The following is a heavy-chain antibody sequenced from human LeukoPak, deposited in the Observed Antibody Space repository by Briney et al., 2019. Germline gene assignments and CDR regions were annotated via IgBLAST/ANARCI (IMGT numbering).Heavy chain of an antibody. Sequence: VASVNVSFKASGYTFTGYYIHWLRQAPGQGLEWMGWINPNSGDTHFAQKFQGRVTMTRDTSISTAYMELSMVRSDDTAMYYCARGSQVGATEYLGFDYGGQGNPVTVSS. D-gene: IGHD1-26*01. CDR3: ARGSQVGATEYLGFDY. CDR2: INPNSGDT. CDR1: GYTFTGYY. J-gene: IGHJ4*02. V-gene: IGHV1-2*02.